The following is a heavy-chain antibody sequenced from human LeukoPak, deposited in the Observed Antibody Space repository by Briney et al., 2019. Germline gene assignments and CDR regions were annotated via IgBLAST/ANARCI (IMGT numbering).Heavy chain of an antibody. CDR2: IDTDGTTT. V-gene: IGHV3-74*01. D-gene: IGHD1-26*01. Sequence: PGGSLRLSCTTSEFTFSNCWMHWVRQVPGKGPVWVSRIDTDGTTTDYADSVKGRFTISRDNAKNSLYLQMNSLRAEDTAVYYCARDSWLEWERSFDYWGQGTLVTVSS. CDR3: ARDSWLEWERSFDY. CDR1: EFTFSNCW. J-gene: IGHJ4*02.